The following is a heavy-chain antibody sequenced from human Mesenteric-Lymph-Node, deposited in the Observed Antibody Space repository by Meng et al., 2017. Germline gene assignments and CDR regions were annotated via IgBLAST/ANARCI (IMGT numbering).Heavy chain of an antibody. V-gene: IGHV3-48*03. CDR1: GFTFSSYE. J-gene: IGHJ4*02. D-gene: IGHD6-13*01. CDR3: AKVWAGLAAATRFDY. Sequence: GESLKISCAASGFTFSSYEMNWVRQAPGKGLEWVSYISSSGSTIYYADSVKGRFTISRDNAKNSLYLQVNSLRAEDTAVYFCAKVWAGLAAATRFDYWGQGTLVTVSS. CDR2: ISSSGSTI.